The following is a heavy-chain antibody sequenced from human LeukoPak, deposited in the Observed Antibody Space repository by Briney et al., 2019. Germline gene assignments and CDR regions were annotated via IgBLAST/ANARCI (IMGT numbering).Heavy chain of an antibody. CDR3: ARGQGGSGSYYWFDP. CDR1: GFTFSSYS. CDR2: ISSSSSYI. Sequence: GGSLRLSCAASGFTFSSYSMNWVRQAPGKGLEWVSSISSSSSYIYYADSVKGRFTISRDNAKNSLYLQMNSLRAEDTAVYYCARGQGGSGSYYWFDPWGQGTLVTVSS. V-gene: IGHV3-21*01. D-gene: IGHD3-10*01. J-gene: IGHJ5*02.